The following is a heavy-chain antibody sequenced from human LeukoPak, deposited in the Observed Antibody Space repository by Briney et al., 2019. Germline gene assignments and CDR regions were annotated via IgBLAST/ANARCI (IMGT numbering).Heavy chain of an antibody. CDR2: IYFSGST. Sequence: SETLSLTCTVSGGSIISYYWSWVRQPPGKGLEWIGYIYFSGSTNYNPSLKSRVTISVDTSKNQFSLKVSSVTAAGTAVYYCARADNWNDVPFEYWGQGTLVTVSS. V-gene: IGHV4-59*08. D-gene: IGHD1-1*01. J-gene: IGHJ4*02. CDR1: GGSIISYY. CDR3: ARADNWNDVPFEY.